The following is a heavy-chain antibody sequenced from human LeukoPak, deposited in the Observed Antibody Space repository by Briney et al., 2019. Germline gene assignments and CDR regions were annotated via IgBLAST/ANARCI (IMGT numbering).Heavy chain of an antibody. Sequence: SETLSLTCTVSGASISSGGYYWSWIRQHPGKGLEWIGYIYNSGSTYYNPSLKSRITISVDTSQNQFSLKLSSVTAADTAVYHCARAYSPSSLYFDYWGQGTLVTVSS. V-gene: IGHV4-31*03. D-gene: IGHD6-6*01. CDR1: GASISSGGYY. CDR3: ARAYSPSSLYFDY. CDR2: IYNSGST. J-gene: IGHJ4*02.